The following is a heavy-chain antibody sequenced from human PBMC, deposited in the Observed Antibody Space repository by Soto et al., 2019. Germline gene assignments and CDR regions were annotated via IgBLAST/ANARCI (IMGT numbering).Heavy chain of an antibody. Sequence: ASVKVSCKASGYTFTSYGISWVRQAPGQGLEWMGIINPSGGSTSYAQKFQGRVTMTRDTSTSTVYMELSSLRSEDTAVYYCARYPLYYYDSSGSYYYYYGMDVWGQGTTVTVSS. CDR1: GYTFTSYG. V-gene: IGHV1-46*01. J-gene: IGHJ6*02. CDR2: INPSGGST. CDR3: ARYPLYYYDSSGSYYYYYGMDV. D-gene: IGHD3-22*01.